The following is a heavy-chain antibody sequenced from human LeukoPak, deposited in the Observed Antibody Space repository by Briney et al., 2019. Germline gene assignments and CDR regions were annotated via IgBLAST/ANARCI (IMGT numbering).Heavy chain of an antibody. CDR2: ISWDGGST. D-gene: IGHD3-22*01. J-gene: IGHJ4*02. Sequence: GGSLRLSCAASGFTFDDYAMHWVRQAPGKGLEWVSLISWDGGSTYYADSVKGRFTISRDNSKNSPYLQMNSLRAEDTALYYCAKAGYDSSGFGSYFDYWGQGTLVTVSS. CDR1: GFTFDDYA. V-gene: IGHV3-43D*03. CDR3: AKAGYDSSGFGSYFDY.